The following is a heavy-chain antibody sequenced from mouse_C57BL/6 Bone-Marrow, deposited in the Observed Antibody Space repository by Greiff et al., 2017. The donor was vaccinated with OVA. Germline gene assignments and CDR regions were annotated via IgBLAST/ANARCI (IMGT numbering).Heavy chain of an antibody. CDR3: ARRRDLLWYAWNAMDY. J-gene: IGHJ4*01. D-gene: IGHD2-1*01. CDR2: IYPGDGDT. Sequence: QVQLQQSGAELVKPGASVKISCKASGYAFSSYWMNWVKQRPGQGLEWIGQIYPGDGDTNYNGKFKGKATLTADKSSSTAYMQLSSLTSEDSAVYFCARRRDLLWYAWNAMDYWGQGTSVTVSS. CDR1: GYAFSSYW. V-gene: IGHV1-80*01.